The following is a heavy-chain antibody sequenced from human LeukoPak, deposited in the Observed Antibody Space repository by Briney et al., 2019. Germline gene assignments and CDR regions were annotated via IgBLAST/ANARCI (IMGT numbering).Heavy chain of an antibody. CDR2: IYPGDSDP. CDR3: VRHGLGSSWFGFDY. Sequence: GESLQISCKGSGYTFTTYWIGWVRPMPGKGLEWMGIIYPGDSDPRYSPSFQGQVTISADKSISTAYLQWSSLKASDSAMYYCVRHGLGSSWFGFDYWGLGTLVTVSS. V-gene: IGHV5-51*01. J-gene: IGHJ4*02. CDR1: GYTFTTYW. D-gene: IGHD6-13*01.